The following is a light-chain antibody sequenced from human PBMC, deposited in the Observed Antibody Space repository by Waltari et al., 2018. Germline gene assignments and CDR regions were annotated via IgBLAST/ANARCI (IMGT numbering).Light chain of an antibody. CDR3: QSTDNSGTYVV. CDR1: VFQRQY. V-gene: IGLV3-25*03. CDR2: KDT. Sequence: SYELTQTPSVSVSPGQTVRITCPGGVFQRQYSFWYHQMSGQSPVLVIYKDTERPSAIPELFSGSSSGTRVKLTISGVQAQDEADYYCQSTDNSGTYVVFGGGTKLTVL. J-gene: IGLJ2*01.